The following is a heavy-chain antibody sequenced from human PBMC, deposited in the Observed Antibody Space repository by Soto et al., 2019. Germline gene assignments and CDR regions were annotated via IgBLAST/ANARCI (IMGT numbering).Heavy chain of an antibody. D-gene: IGHD3-22*01. CDR1: GGTHSSYA. V-gene: IGHV1-69*01. J-gene: IGHJ5*02. Sequence: QVPLVQSGAEVKKPGSSVKVSCKVTGGTHSSYAITWVRQAPGQGLEWMGGIIPIFGTRDYAQKFQGRVTITADPPTSTAYLELSGLTSDDTAVYYCARDGSDYSTSGHYDPWGQGTLVTVSS. CDR2: IIPIFGTR. CDR3: ARDGSDYSTSGHYDP.